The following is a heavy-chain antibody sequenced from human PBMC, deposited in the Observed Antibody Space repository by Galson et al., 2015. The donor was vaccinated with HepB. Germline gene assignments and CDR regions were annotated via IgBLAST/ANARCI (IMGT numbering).Heavy chain of an antibody. J-gene: IGHJ6*02. CDR1: GDSVSNNNAA. D-gene: IGHD2-2*01. Sequence: CAISGDSVSNNNAAWYWIRQSPSRGLEWLGRTYYRARWYSDYTASLRSRISINADTSKNQFSLQLNSVTPEVTAVYYCARVPGTIYYDGMDVWGQGTTVTVSS. CDR3: ARVPGTIYYDGMDV. V-gene: IGHV6-1*01. CDR2: TYYRARWYS.